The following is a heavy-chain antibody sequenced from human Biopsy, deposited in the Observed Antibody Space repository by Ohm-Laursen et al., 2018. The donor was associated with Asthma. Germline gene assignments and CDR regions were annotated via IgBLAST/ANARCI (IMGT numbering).Heavy chain of an antibody. Sequence: SVKVSCKASGGSFDTYAISWLRQAPGQGLEWMGGILPIFGTADYAQKFQARVTISADESTSTVYMELSSLRSEDTAVYYCARAIHGGNSDRLDYYYYGLDIWGQGTTVTVSS. V-gene: IGHV1-69*13. CDR3: ARAIHGGNSDRLDYYYYGLDI. J-gene: IGHJ6*02. D-gene: IGHD4-23*01. CDR1: GGSFDTYA. CDR2: ILPIFGTA.